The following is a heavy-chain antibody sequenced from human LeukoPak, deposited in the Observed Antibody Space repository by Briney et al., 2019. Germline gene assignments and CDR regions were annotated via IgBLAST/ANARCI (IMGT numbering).Heavy chain of an antibody. CDR1: GFTFSSYS. D-gene: IGHD6-13*01. CDR3: ARDQSSSWYVAWFDP. Sequence: QTGGSLRLSCAASGFTFSSYSMNWVRQAPGKGLEWVSYISSSSSTINYADSVKGRFTISRDNAKNSLYLQMNSLRVEDTAVYYCARDQSSSWYVAWFDPWGQGTLVTVSS. V-gene: IGHV3-48*01. CDR2: ISSSSSTI. J-gene: IGHJ5*02.